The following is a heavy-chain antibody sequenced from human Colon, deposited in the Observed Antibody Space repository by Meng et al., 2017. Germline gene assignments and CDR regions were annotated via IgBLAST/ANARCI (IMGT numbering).Heavy chain of an antibody. CDR1: GFSLSTSGVG. CDR2: IYWDDDK. J-gene: IGHJ4*02. Sequence: QITLKGFGPTLVKPTQTLTLTCTFSGFSLSTSGVGVGWICQPPGKALEWLALIYWDDDKRYSPSLKSRLTITKDTSKNQVVLTMTNMDPVDTATYYCAHRHPGGPVDYWGQGTLVTVSS. CDR3: AHRHPGGPVDY. V-gene: IGHV2-5*02. D-gene: IGHD3-16*01.